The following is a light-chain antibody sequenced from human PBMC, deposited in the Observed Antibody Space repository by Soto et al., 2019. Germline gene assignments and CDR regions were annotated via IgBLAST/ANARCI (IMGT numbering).Light chain of an antibody. J-gene: IGKJ3*01. Sequence: EIVLTQSPGTLSLSPGERATLSCRASQSVSSSYLAWYQQKPGQAPRLLIYGAASSATGIPDRFSGSVSGTDFTLTSSRLEPEDFAVYYFQQYGSSPGFTFGPGTKVDIK. CDR3: QQYGSSPGFT. CDR1: QSVSSSY. V-gene: IGKV3-20*01. CDR2: GAA.